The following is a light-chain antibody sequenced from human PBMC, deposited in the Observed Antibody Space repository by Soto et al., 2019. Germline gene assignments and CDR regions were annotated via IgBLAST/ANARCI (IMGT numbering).Light chain of an antibody. Sequence: QSVLTQPRSVSGSPGQSVTISCTGTSSDVGGHNLVSWYQHHPGKAPKLVIYDVSKWPSGVPDRFFGSKYCNTASLTISGLQAEDEADYYFCSYAGSSLWVFGGGTKLTVL. CDR1: SSDVGGHNL. CDR2: DVS. J-gene: IGLJ3*02. CDR3: CSYAGSSLWV. V-gene: IGLV2-11*01.